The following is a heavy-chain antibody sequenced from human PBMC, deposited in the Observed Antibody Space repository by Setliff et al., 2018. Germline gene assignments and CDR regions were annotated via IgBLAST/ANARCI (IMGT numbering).Heavy chain of an antibody. J-gene: IGHJ6*02. Sequence: GGSLRLSCAASAFTFNKYAVTWLRQAPGKGLEWVSSITVSGHTTYADSVEGRFSISRDNSRNTLYLQMNSLRAEDTAVYYCAKDSLEVVIALHGMDVWGQGTTVTVSS. CDR2: ITVSGHTT. CDR1: AFTFNKYA. V-gene: IGHV3-23*01. D-gene: IGHD2-21*01. CDR3: AKDSLEVVIALHGMDV.